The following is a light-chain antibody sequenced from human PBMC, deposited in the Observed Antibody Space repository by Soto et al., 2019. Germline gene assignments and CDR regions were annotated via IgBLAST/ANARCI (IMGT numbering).Light chain of an antibody. J-gene: IGLJ2*01. Sequence: QSVLTQPPSASGTPGQRVTISCSGSSSSIGSNTVNWYQQLPGTAPKLLIYSNNQRPSGVPDRFSGSKSGTSASLAISGLQSEYEADYYCAAWDDSLNGVVFGGGTKLTVL. V-gene: IGLV1-44*01. CDR3: AAWDDSLNGVV. CDR2: SNN. CDR1: SSSIGSNT.